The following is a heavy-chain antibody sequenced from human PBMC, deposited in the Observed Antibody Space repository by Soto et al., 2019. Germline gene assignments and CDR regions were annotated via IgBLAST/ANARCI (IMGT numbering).Heavy chain of an antibody. CDR2: INPSGGST. J-gene: IGHJ6*02. CDR3: ARGSGSYPPDLYYYYGMDV. D-gene: IGHD1-26*01. Sequence: GASVKVSCKASGYTFTSYYMHWVRQAPGQGLEWMGIINPSGGSTSYAQKFQGRVTMTRDTSTSTVYMELSSLRSEDTAVYYCARGSGSYPPDLYYYYGMDVWGQGTTVTVSS. V-gene: IGHV1-46*01. CDR1: GYTFTSYY.